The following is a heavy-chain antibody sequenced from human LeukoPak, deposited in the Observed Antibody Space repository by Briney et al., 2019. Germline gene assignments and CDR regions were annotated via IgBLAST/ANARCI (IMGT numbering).Heavy chain of an antibody. D-gene: IGHD2-2*01. V-gene: IGHV4-34*01. J-gene: IGHJ5*02. CDR3: ARAVVPAAMLVNWFDP. CDR2: INHSGST. CDR1: GGSFSGYY. Sequence: SETLSLTCAVYGGSFSGYYWSWIRQPPGKGLEWIGEINHSGSTNYNPSLKSRVTISVDTSKNQFSLKLSSVTAADTAVYYCARAVVPAAMLVNWFDPWGQGTLVPVSS.